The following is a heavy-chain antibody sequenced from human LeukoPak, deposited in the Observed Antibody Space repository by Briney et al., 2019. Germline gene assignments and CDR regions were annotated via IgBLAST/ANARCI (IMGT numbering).Heavy chain of an antibody. D-gene: IGHD5-18*01. CDR3: AIPVDTATEPLFDY. V-gene: IGHV3-30*02. J-gene: IGHJ4*02. CDR2: IRYDGSNK. Sequence: GGSLRLSCAASGFTFSSYGMHWVRQAPGKGLEWVAFIRYDGSNKYYADSVKGRFTISRDNSKNTLYLQMYSLRAEDTAVYYCAIPVDTATEPLFDYWGQGTLVTVSS. CDR1: GFTFSSYG.